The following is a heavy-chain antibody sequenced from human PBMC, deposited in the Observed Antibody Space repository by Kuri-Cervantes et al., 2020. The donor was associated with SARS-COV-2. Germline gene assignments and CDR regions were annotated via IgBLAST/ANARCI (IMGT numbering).Heavy chain of an antibody. CDR1: EFTFSSYA. J-gene: IGHJ4*02. V-gene: IGHV3-48*01. CDR3: ASPEVAIRG. D-gene: IGHD2-2*02. CDR2: ISSSSSTI. Sequence: GESLKISCAASEFTFSSYAMSWVRQAPGKGLEWVSYISSSSSTIYYADSVKGRFTISRDNAKNSLYLQMNSLRAEDTAVYYCASPEVAIRGWGQGTLVTVSS.